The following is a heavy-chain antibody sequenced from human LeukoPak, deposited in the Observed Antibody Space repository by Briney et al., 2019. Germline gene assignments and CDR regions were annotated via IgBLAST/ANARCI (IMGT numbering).Heavy chain of an antibody. CDR3: ARAPSCSSTSCYIYCYYYMDV. J-gene: IGHJ6*03. Sequence: ASVKVSCKASGYTFTSYGISWVRQAPGQGLEWMGWISAYNGNTNYAQKLQGRVTMTTDTSTSTAYMELRSLRSDDTAVYYCARAPSCSSTSCYIYCYYYMDVWGKGTTVTVSS. CDR2: ISAYNGNT. CDR1: GYTFTSYG. V-gene: IGHV1-18*01. D-gene: IGHD2-2*02.